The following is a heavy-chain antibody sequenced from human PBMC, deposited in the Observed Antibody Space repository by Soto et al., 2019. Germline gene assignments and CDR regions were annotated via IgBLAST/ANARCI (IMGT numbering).Heavy chain of an antibody. Sequence: ASVKVSCKASGYTFTGYYMHWVRQAPGQGLEWMGWINPNSGGTNYAQKFQGWVTMTRDTSISTAYMELSRLGSDDTAVYYCARDQLFGVVFRPNYYYYGMDVWGQGTTVTVSS. CDR1: GYTFTGYY. J-gene: IGHJ6*02. V-gene: IGHV1-2*04. CDR3: ARDQLFGVVFRPNYYYYGMDV. CDR2: INPNSGGT. D-gene: IGHD3-3*01.